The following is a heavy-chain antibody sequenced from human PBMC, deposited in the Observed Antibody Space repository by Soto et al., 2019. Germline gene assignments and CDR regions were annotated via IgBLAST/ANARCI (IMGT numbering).Heavy chain of an antibody. CDR3: ARGGVYYYYIWGSYRPYYFYMDV. CDR1: GGSISRFY. CDR2: IYYSGST. Sequence: SETLSLTCTVSGGSISRFYWSWIRQPPGKGLEWIGYIYYSGSTNYNPSLKSRVTISVDTSKNQFSLKLSSVTAADTAVYYCARGGVYYYYIWGSYRPYYFYMDVWGKGTTVTVSS. J-gene: IGHJ6*03. D-gene: IGHD3-16*02. V-gene: IGHV4-59*01.